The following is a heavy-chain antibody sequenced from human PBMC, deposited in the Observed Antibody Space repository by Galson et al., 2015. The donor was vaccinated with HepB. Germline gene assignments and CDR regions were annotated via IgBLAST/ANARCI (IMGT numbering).Heavy chain of an antibody. CDR1: GGTFSSYT. CDR2: IIPILGIA. D-gene: IGHD6-19*01. V-gene: IGHV1-69*02. J-gene: IGHJ4*02. CDR3: AGIAVAGDPHFDY. Sequence: SCKASGGTFSSYTISWVRQAPGQGLEWMGRIIPILGIANYAQKFQGRVTITADKSTSAAYMELSSLRSEDTAVYYCAGIAVAGDPHFDYWGQGTLVTVSS.